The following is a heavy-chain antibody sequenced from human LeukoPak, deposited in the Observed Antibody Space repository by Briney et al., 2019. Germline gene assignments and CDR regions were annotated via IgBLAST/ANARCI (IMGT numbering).Heavy chain of an antibody. J-gene: IGHJ5*02. V-gene: IGHV1-2*04. CDR1: GYTFTAYY. Sequence: ASVKVSCKASGYTFTAYYMHWVRQAPGQGLEWMGWINPNTGGTDYAQRFQGWVTMTRDTSISTAYMELSSLISDDTAVYYCARDVFAEYNTHHKFDPWGQGTLVTVSS. CDR3: ARDVFAEYNTHHKFDP. CDR2: INPNTGGT. D-gene: IGHD1-14*01.